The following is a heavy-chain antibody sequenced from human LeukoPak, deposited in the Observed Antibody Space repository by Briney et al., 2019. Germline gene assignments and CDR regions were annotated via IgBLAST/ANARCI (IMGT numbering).Heavy chain of an antibody. CDR1: GGSISSYY. CDR3: ARDGLGIAAAGSYYYYYMDV. CDR2: IYYSGST. J-gene: IGHJ6*03. V-gene: IGHV4-59*12. D-gene: IGHD6-13*01. Sequence: SETLSLTCTVSGGSISSYYWSWIRQPPGKGLEWIGYIYYSGSTNYNPSLKSRVTISVDTSKNQFSLKLSSVTAADTAVYYCARDGLGIAAAGSYYYYYMDVWGKGTTVTVSS.